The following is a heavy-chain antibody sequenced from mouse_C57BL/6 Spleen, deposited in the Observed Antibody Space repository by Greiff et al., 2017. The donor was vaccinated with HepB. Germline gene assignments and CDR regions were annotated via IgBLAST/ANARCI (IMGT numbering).Heavy chain of an antibody. V-gene: IGHV1-22*01. CDR2: INPNNGGT. CDR3: ARKGVVTTTSFDY. CDR1: GYTFTDYN. J-gene: IGHJ2*01. Sequence: VQLQQSGPELVKPGASVKMSCKASGYTFTDYNMHWVKQSHGKSLEWIGYINPNNGGTSYNQKFKGKATLTVNKSSSTAYMELRSLTSEDSAVYYCARKGVVTTTSFDYWGQGTTLTVSS. D-gene: IGHD2-2*01.